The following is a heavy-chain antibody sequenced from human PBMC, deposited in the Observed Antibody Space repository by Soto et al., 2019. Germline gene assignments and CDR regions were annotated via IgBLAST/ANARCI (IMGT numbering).Heavy chain of an antibody. J-gene: IGHJ4*02. V-gene: IGHV3-30*18. CDR2: ISYDGSNK. D-gene: IGHD3-22*01. Sequence: LSLTCAASGFTFSSYGMHWVRQAPGKGLEWVAVISYDGSNKYYADSVKGRFTISRDNSKNTLYLQMNSLRAEDTAVYYCAKVNLYYDSSGRFDYWGQGTLVTVSS. CDR1: GFTFSSYG. CDR3: AKVNLYYDSSGRFDY.